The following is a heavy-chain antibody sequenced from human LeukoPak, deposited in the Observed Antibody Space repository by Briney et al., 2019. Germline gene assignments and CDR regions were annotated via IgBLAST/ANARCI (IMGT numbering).Heavy chain of an antibody. D-gene: IGHD5-24*01. CDR1: GGTFSSYT. Sequence: SVKVSCKASGGTFSSYTISWVRQAPGQGLEWMGRIIPILGIANYAQKFQGRVTITADKSTSTAYMELSSLRSEDTAVYYCARGYGYDPPYYHYGMDVWGQGTTVTVSS. CDR3: ARGYGYDPPYYHYGMDV. V-gene: IGHV1-69*02. J-gene: IGHJ6*02. CDR2: IIPILGIA.